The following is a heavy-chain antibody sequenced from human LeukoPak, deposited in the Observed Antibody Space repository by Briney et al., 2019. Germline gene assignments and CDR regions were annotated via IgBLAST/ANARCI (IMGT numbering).Heavy chain of an antibody. J-gene: IGHJ4*02. V-gene: IGHV4-30-4*08. Sequence: PSETLSLTCTVSGGSISSGDYYWSWIRQPPGKGLEWIGYIYYSGSTYYNPSLKSRVTISVDTSKNQFSLKLSSVTAADTAVYYCARARSIAAAGSFDYWGQGTLVTVSS. CDR2: IYYSGST. CDR3: ARARSIAAAGSFDY. D-gene: IGHD6-13*01. CDR1: GGSISSGDYY.